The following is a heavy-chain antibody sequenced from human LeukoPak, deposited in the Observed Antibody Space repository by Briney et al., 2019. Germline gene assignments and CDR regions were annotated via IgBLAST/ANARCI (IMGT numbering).Heavy chain of an antibody. CDR2: INHSGST. Sequence: SETLSLTCAVYGGSFSVYYWSWIRQPPGKGLEWIGEINHSGSTNYSPSLKSRVTISVNTSKNQFSLKLTSVTAADTAVYYCARAGFALAPHRGTPFDYWGQGTLVTVSS. D-gene: IGHD6-6*01. J-gene: IGHJ4*02. V-gene: IGHV4-34*01. CDR1: GGSFSVYY. CDR3: ARAGFALAPHRGTPFDY.